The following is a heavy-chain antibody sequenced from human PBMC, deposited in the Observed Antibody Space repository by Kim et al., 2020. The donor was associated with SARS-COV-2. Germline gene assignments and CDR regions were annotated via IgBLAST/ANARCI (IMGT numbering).Heavy chain of an antibody. CDR1: GFTFSSYA. CDR2: ISGSGDST. Sequence: GGSLRLSCAASGFTFSSYAMSWVRQAPGKGLEWVSAISGSGDSTYYADSVKGRFTISRDNSKNTLYLQMNSLRAEDTAVYYCAKRGYSSTWYERPGGVGDYWGQGTPVTVSS. D-gene: IGHD6-13*01. CDR3: AKRGYSSTWYERPGGVGDY. V-gene: IGHV3-23*01. J-gene: IGHJ4*02.